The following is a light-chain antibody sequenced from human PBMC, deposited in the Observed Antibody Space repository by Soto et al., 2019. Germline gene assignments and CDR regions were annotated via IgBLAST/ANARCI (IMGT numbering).Light chain of an antibody. CDR2: GAS. J-gene: IGKJ2*01. CDR3: QQYNKWPPYT. Sequence: EIVMTQSPANLSVSPGERATLSCRASQSISSNLAWYQQKPGQGPRLLIYGASTRATGIQARFSGSGSGTEFTLTISSLQSEDFAVYYCQQYNKWPPYTFGQGTKLEIK. CDR1: QSISSN. V-gene: IGKV3-15*01.